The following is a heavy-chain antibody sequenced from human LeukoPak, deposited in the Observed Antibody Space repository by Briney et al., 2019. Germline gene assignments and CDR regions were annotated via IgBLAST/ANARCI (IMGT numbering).Heavy chain of an antibody. CDR2: INPNSGGT. J-gene: IGHJ4*02. Sequence: ASVKVSCKASGYTFTGYYMHWVRQAPGQGLEWMGRINPNSGGTNYAQKFQGRVTMTRDTSISTAYMELSRLRSDDTAVYYCARDDELDFRFDYWAQGTLVTVSS. CDR3: ARDDELDFRFDY. D-gene: IGHD6-13*01. CDR1: GYTFTGYY. V-gene: IGHV1-2*06.